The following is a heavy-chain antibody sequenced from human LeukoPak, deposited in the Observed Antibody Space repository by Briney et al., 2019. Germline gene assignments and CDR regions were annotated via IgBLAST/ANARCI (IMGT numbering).Heavy chain of an antibody. V-gene: IGHV4-59*01. CDR1: GGSISSYY. CDR3: ARGGNLMGYYSGLGFNY. CDR2: IYYSGST. J-gene: IGHJ4*02. D-gene: IGHD6-19*01. Sequence: SETLSLTCTVSGGSISSYYWSWIRQPPGKGLEWIGYIYYSGSTNYNPSLKSRVTISVDTSKNQFSLNLSSVTAADTAVYYCARGGNLMGYYSGLGFNYWGQGTLVTVSS.